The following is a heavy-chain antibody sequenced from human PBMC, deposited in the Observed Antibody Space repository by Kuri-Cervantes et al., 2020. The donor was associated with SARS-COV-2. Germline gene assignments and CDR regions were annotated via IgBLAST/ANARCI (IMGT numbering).Heavy chain of an antibody. J-gene: IGHJ5*02. V-gene: IGHV4-39*07. Sequence: SETLSLTCTASGGSISNSFYYWGWIRQPPGKGLEWIGEINHSGSTNYNPSLKSRVTISVDTSKNQFSLKLSSVTAADTAVYYCARSSGDIVVVPVFDPWGQGTLVTVSS. CDR1: GGSISNSFYY. CDR3: ARSSGDIVVVPVFDP. CDR2: INHSGST. D-gene: IGHD2-2*01.